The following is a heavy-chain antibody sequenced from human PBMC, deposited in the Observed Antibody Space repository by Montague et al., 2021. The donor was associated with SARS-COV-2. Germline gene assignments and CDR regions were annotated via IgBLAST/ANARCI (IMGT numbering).Heavy chain of an antibody. D-gene: IGHD2-15*01. Sequence: TLSLTCTVSGGSISSGSYYWSWIRQPAGKGLEWIGRIYISGTTNYNPSLKSRVTISVDTSKNQFSLKLSSVTAADTAVYYCARGGGSGGQRANRFDYWGQGTLVTVSS. J-gene: IGHJ4*02. CDR3: ARGGGSGGQRANRFDY. CDR1: GGSISSGSYY. V-gene: IGHV4-61*02. CDR2: IYISGTT.